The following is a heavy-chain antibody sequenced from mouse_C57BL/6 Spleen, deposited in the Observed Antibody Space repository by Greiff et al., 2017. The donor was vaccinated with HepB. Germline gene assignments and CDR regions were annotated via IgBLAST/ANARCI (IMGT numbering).Heavy chain of an antibody. J-gene: IGHJ4*01. Sequence: VQLQQSVAELVRPGASVKLSCTASGFNIKNTYMHWVKQRPEQGLEWIGRIDPANGNTKYAPKFQGKATITADKSSNTAYLQLSSLTSEYTAIYYCARGDYVSSYGDYAMDYWGQGTSVTVSS. CDR1: GFNIKNTY. D-gene: IGHD1-1*01. CDR2: IDPANGNT. V-gene: IGHV14-3*01. CDR3: ARGDYVSSYGDYAMDY.